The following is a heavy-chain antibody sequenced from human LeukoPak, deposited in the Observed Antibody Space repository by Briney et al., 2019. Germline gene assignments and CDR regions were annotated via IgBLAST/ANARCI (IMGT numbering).Heavy chain of an antibody. CDR2: ISYDGSNK. Sequence: GGSLRLSCAASGFTFSSYGMHWVRQAPGKGLEWVAVISYDGSNKYYADSVKGRFTISRDNSKNTLYLQMNSLRAEDTAVYYCAKDYSILTGYQDYWGQGTLVTVSS. D-gene: IGHD3-9*01. CDR1: GFTFSSYG. CDR3: AKDYSILTGYQDY. V-gene: IGHV3-30*18. J-gene: IGHJ4*02.